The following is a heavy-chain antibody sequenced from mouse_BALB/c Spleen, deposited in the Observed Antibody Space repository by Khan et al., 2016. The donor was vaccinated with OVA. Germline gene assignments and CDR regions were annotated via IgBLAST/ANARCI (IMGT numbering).Heavy chain of an antibody. CDR2: IYPGNNNS. Sequence: QVQLQQPGPELVRPGASVKISCKASGYTFTTYYIHWVRQRPGQGLEWIGWIYPGNNNSKVNERFKGKATLTADKSSSPAYIHLSSQTSRDPAVYFCVRDDYFVGDALDYWGQGTSVTVSS. CDR3: VRDDYFVGDALDY. CDR1: GYTFTTYY. V-gene: IGHV1S56*01. D-gene: IGHD2-4*01. J-gene: IGHJ4*01.